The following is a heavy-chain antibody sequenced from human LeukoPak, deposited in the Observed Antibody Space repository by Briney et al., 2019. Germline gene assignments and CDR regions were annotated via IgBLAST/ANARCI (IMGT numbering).Heavy chain of an antibody. CDR1: GFTFGSSW. CDR3: ARFPDYYDSSGQGA. Sequence: PGGSLRLSCAASGFTFGSSWMHWVRRAPGKGLDWVSRINSDGSSIAYADSVKGRFTISRDNAKNSLYLQMNSLRAEDTAVYYCARFPDYYDSSGQGAWGQGTLVTVSS. J-gene: IGHJ4*02. CDR2: INSDGSSI. D-gene: IGHD3-22*01. V-gene: IGHV3-74*01.